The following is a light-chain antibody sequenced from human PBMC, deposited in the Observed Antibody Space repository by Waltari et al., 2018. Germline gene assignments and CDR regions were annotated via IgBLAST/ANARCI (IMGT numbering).Light chain of an antibody. CDR2: GTS. V-gene: IGKV3D-7*01. Sequence: EIVMTQSLTTVSLSPGDGATLSCRASQSVSGGYLSWYQQKPGQAPRLLIYGTSTRATGVPARFSGSGSGTDFTLTISNLQPDDFAVYYCQQDFNLPFTFGPGTKVEIK. CDR3: QQDFNLPFT. CDR1: QSVSGGY. J-gene: IGKJ3*01.